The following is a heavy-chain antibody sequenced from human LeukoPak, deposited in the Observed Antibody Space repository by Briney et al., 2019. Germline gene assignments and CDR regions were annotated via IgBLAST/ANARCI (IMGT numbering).Heavy chain of an antibody. J-gene: IGHJ4*02. CDR2: IYYSGST. V-gene: IGHV4-31*03. CDR3: ARGLWFGELLPFDY. Sequence: PSETLSLTCSVSGGSISSGGYYWSWIRQHPGKGLEWIGYIYYSGSTYYNPSLKSRVTISVDTSKNQFSLKLSSVTAADTAVYYCARGLWFGELLPFDYWGQGTLVTVSS. D-gene: IGHD3-10*01. CDR1: GGSISSGGYY.